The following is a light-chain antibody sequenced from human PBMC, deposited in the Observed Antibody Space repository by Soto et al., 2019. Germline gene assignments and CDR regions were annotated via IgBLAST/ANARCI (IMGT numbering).Light chain of an antibody. CDR1: SSDVGGYTS. CDR2: DVS. V-gene: IGLV2-11*01. CDR3: AAWDDSLSAYV. J-gene: IGLJ1*01. Sequence: QSVLTQPRSVSGSPGQSVTISCTGTSSDVGGYTSVSWYQQHPGKAPKLMIFDVSKRPSGVPDRFSGSKSGNTASLTVSGLQAEDEADYYCAAWDDSLSAYVFGPGTKVTVL.